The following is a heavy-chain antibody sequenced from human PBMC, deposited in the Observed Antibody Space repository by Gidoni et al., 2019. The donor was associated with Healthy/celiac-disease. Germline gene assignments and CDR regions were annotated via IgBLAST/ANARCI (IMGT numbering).Heavy chain of an antibody. Sequence: QVQLVESGGGVVQPGRSLSLSCAASGFTFSSYGMHWVRQAPGKGLEWVAVISYDGSNKYYADSVKGRFTISRDNSKNTLYLQMNSLRAEDTAVYYCAKVRRDYYGSGDYYGMDVWGQGTTVTVSS. CDR3: AKVRRDYYGSGDYYGMDV. CDR2: ISYDGSNK. D-gene: IGHD3-10*01. CDR1: GFTFSSYG. J-gene: IGHJ6*02. V-gene: IGHV3-30*18.